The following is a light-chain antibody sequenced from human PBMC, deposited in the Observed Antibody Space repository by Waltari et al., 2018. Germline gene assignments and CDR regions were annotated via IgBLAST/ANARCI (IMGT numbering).Light chain of an antibody. CDR1: QSVNNNY. V-gene: IGKV3-20*01. J-gene: IGKJ4*01. Sequence: EIVLTQSPGTLSLSPGERATLSCRASQSVNNNYLAWYQQKPGQAPRLLIYGASSRATGIPDRFRGSGSGTDFTLTINRLEPEDLAVYYCQQYATSPEAFGGGTKVEIK. CDR2: GAS. CDR3: QQYATSPEA.